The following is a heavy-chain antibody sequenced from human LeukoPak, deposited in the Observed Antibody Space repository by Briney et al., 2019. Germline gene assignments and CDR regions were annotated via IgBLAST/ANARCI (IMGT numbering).Heavy chain of an antibody. V-gene: IGHV3-23*01. Sequence: GGSLRLSCAASGFTFSSYAMSWVRQAPGKGLEWVSGISGGGVATYYADSVKGRFTISRDNSKNTLYLQMNSLRDEDTAVYYCATFATVRGVNISENDYWGQGTLVTVSS. CDR2: ISGGGVAT. J-gene: IGHJ4*02. CDR1: GFTFSSYA. CDR3: ATFATVRGVNISENDY. D-gene: IGHD3-10*01.